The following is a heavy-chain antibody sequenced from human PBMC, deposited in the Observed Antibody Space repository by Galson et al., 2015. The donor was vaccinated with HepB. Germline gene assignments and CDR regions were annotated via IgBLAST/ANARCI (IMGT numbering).Heavy chain of an antibody. D-gene: IGHD4-17*01. Sequence: SLRLSCAASGFTFSSYSMNWVRQAPGKGLEWVSSISSSSGYVYYADSVKGRFTISRDNAKISLYLQMNSLRAEDTAVYYCARVPHSDYGDYSFDYWGQGTLVTVSS. CDR3: ARVPHSDYGDYSFDY. CDR2: ISSSSGYV. J-gene: IGHJ4*02. CDR1: GFTFSSYS. V-gene: IGHV3-21*01.